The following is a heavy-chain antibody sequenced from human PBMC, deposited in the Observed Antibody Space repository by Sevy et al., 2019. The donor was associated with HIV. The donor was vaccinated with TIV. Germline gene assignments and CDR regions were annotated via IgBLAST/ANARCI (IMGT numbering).Heavy chain of an antibody. D-gene: IGHD3-22*01. V-gene: IGHV3-23*01. CDR2: ISGSGTRT. CDR3: GEGGGGHYDPDEIGYYFYYYNMDV. CDR1: EFSFDSYG. Sequence: GGSLRLSCAVSEFSFDSYGMTWVRQAPGKGLEWVSGISGSGTRTYYADSVKGRFINSRDNSKNTLYLQMNSLRSEDTAIYYWGEGGGGHYDPDEIGYYFYYYNMDVWGKGTTVTVSS. J-gene: IGHJ6*03.